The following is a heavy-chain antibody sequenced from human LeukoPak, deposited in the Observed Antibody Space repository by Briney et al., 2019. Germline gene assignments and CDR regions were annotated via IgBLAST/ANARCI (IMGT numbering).Heavy chain of an antibody. V-gene: IGHV3-33*01. CDR1: GFTFSSYG. CDR2: IWYDGSNK. Sequence: GRSLRLSCAASGFTFSSYGMHWARQAPGKGLEWVAVIWYDGSNKYYADSVKGRFTISRDNSKNTLYLQMNSLRAEDTAVYYCAGEGGDAFDIWGQGTMVTVSS. CDR3: AGEGGDAFDI. D-gene: IGHD3-16*01. J-gene: IGHJ3*02.